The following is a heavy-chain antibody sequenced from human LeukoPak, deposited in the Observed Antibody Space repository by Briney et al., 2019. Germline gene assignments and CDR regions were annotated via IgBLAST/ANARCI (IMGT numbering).Heavy chain of an antibody. Sequence: GGSLRLSCAASGFTFSSYAMSWVRQAPGKGLEWVSAISGSGGSTYYADSVKGRFTISRDNSKNTLYLQMNSLRAEDTAVYYCARRGESASYGDYRFDYWGQGTLVTVSS. CDR1: GFTFSSYA. D-gene: IGHD4-17*01. CDR2: ISGSGGST. CDR3: ARRGESASYGDYRFDY. V-gene: IGHV3-23*01. J-gene: IGHJ4*02.